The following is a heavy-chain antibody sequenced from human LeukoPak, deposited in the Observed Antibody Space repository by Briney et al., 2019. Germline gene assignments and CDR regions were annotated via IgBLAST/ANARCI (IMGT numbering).Heavy chain of an antibody. J-gene: IGHJ4*03. CDR3: ATRSSTLTAARCFDD. Sequence: SETLSLTCAVHGESFSDYFWSWIRQVPGKGLEWIGEIDHRGSSNYNPPLKSRATISVDTSKNHFSLSLTSVTAADTTVYYCATRSSTLTAARCFDDWGQGTVVTVSS. V-gene: IGHV4-34*01. D-gene: IGHD6-6*01. CDR1: GESFSDYF. CDR2: IDHRGSS.